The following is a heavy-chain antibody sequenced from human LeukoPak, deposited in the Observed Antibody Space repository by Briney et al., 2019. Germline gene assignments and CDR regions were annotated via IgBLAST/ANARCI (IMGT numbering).Heavy chain of an antibody. CDR2: INHSGST. CDR1: GGSFSGYY. J-gene: IGHJ5*02. V-gene: IGHV4-34*01. Sequence: PSETLSLTCAVYGGSFSGYYWSWIRQPPGKGLEWIGEINHSGSTNYNPSLKSRVTISVDTSKNQFSLKLSSVTAADTAVYYCARHLANVRRGVNPLWLDPWGQGTLVTVSS. CDR3: ARHLANVRRGVNPLWLDP. D-gene: IGHD3-10*01.